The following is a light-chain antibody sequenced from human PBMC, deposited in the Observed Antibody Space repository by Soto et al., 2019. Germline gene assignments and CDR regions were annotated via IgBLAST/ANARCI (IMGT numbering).Light chain of an antibody. CDR3: SSFTISSTRV. Sequence: QSALTQPASVSGSPGQSITISCTGTSSDVGGYNYVSWYQQHPGKAPKLMIYEVSNRPSGVSNRFSGSTSGNTASLTISGLQAEDEADYYCSSFTISSTRVFGGGTKLTVL. CDR2: EVS. V-gene: IGLV2-14*01. CDR1: SSDVGGYNY. J-gene: IGLJ3*02.